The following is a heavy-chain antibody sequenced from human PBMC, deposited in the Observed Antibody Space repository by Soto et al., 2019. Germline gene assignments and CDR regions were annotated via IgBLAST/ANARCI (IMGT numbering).Heavy chain of an antibody. CDR3: ARGRTGIPFQH. CDR2: INPNSGNT. Sequence: QVQLVQSGAEVKKPGASVKVSCKASGYTLTSYDIHWVRQATGQGLEWMGWINPNSGNTGYVQKFQGRVTMTRNTSISTAYTELSSLISEDTAVYYCARGRTGIPFQHWGQGTLVTVSS. J-gene: IGHJ1*01. D-gene: IGHD6-13*01. V-gene: IGHV1-8*01. CDR1: GYTLTSYD.